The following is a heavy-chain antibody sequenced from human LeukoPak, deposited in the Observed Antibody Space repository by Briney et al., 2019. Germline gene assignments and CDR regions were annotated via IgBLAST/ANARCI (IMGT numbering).Heavy chain of an antibody. D-gene: IGHD3-22*01. CDR2: IYPGDSET. CDR3: ARRPYDSSGYCFDC. CDR1: GYSFTSYW. Sequence: GESLKISCKGSGYSFTSYWIGWVRQMPGKGLEWMGIIYPGDSETRYSPSFQGQVTMSADKSIRTVYLQSSSLKASDTAMYYCARRPYDSSGYCFDCWGQGTLVTVSS. V-gene: IGHV5-51*01. J-gene: IGHJ4*02.